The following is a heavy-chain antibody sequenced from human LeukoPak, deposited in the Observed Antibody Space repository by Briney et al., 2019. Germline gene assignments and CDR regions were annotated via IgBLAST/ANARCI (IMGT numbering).Heavy chain of an antibody. D-gene: IGHD3-3*01. J-gene: IGHJ5*02. CDR2: ISDDGKYI. CDR1: GFIFSSYA. Sequence: GGSLTLSCVGSGFIFSSYAMSWLRQAPGKGPEWISSISDDGKYIYYADSVKGRFTISRDDANNSLSLQMNNLRAEDTALYHCARDPFGAAHNWFDPWGQGTLVIVSS. V-gene: IGHV3-21*01. CDR3: ARDPFGAAHNWFDP.